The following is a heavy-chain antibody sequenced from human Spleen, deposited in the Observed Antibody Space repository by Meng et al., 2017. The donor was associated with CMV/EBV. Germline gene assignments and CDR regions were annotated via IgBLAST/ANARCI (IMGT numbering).Heavy chain of an antibody. D-gene: IGHD2-15*01. V-gene: IGHV3-74*01. Sequence: GGSLRLSCGASGFTFSSYWMHWVRQAPGKGLVRVSRINSDGSSTSYADSVKGRFTVSRDNAKNTLYLQMNSLRAEDTAVYYCAKEFIVDPQMRFDYYYGMDVWGQGTTVTVSS. CDR2: INSDGSST. J-gene: IGHJ6*02. CDR1: GFTFSSYW. CDR3: AKEFIVDPQMRFDYYYGMDV.